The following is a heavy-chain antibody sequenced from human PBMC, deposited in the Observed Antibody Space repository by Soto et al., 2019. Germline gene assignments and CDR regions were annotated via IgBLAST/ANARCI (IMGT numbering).Heavy chain of an antibody. J-gene: IGHJ3*01. CDR3: ARDRPTTFSADL. CDR1: GFTFTDHS. D-gene: IGHD5-12*01. CDR2: INDISDAI. Sequence: EVQLVESGGGLVQPGGSLRLSCTASGFTFTDHSMKWVRHAPGKGLEWISYINDISDAIHYADSVKGRFAMSRDNAKKSVFLQMNSLRVDDTGVYYCARDRPTTFSADLWGQGTVVTVSS. V-gene: IGHV3-48*04.